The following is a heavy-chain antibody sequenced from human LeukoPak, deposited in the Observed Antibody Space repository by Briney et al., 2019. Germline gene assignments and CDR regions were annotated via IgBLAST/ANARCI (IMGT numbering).Heavy chain of an antibody. CDR3: ARAYSSSWYERWFDP. Sequence: PSETLSLTCTVSGGSISSSNYYWGWIRQPPGKGLEWIGNIYYSGTTYYNPSLKSRVTISVDTSKNHFSLKLSSVTAADTAVYYCARAYSSSWYERWFDPWGQGTLVTVSS. D-gene: IGHD6-13*01. J-gene: IGHJ5*02. V-gene: IGHV4-39*02. CDR1: GGSISSSNYY. CDR2: IYYSGTT.